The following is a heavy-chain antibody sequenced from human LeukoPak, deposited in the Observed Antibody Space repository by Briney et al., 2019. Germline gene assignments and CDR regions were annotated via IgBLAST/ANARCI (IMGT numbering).Heavy chain of an antibody. V-gene: IGHV3-23*01. Sequence: GGSLRLSCLASGFTFSSYVMNWVRQTPGKGLEWVSSISVSGGSTFYADSVRGRFTISRDNSKNTLYLQLDGLRTEDTALYYCAKDRLLNCRGDCYIFDYWRQGTQVTVSS. CDR1: GFTFSSYV. D-gene: IGHD2-21*01. CDR3: AKDRLLNCRGDCYIFDY. J-gene: IGHJ4*02. CDR2: ISVSGGST.